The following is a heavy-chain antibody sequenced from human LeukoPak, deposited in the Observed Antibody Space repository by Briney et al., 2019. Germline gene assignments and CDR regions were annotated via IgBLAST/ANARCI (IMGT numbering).Heavy chain of an antibody. D-gene: IGHD6-13*01. CDR2: MNPNSGNT. J-gene: IGHJ4*02. CDR3: ARAASYSSSGKTRKNYYFDY. Sequence: ASVKVSCKASGYTFTSYDINWVRQATGQGLEGIGWMNPNSGNTGYAQKFQGRVTMTRNTYISTAYTELSSLRSEDTAVYYCARAASYSSSGKTRKNYYFDYWGQGTLVTVSS. CDR1: GYTFTSYD. V-gene: IGHV1-8*01.